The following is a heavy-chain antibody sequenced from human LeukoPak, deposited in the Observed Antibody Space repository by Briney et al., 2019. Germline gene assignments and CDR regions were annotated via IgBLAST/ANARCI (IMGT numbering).Heavy chain of an antibody. Sequence: GGSLRLSCAASGFTFSSYAMSWVRQAPGKGLEWVSAISGSGGSTYYADSVKGRFTISRDNSKNTLYLQMNSLRAEDTAVYYCAKDGGYCSSTSCHGLWWVQGTMVTVSS. CDR2: ISGSGGST. J-gene: IGHJ3*01. D-gene: IGHD2-2*01. CDR1: GFTFSSYA. V-gene: IGHV3-23*01. CDR3: AKDGGYCSSTSCHGLW.